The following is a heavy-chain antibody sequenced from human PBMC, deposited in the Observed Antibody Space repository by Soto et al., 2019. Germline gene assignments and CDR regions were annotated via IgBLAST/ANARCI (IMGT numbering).Heavy chain of an antibody. CDR3: ARDSYDSSGSSGYSFDY. J-gene: IGHJ4*02. V-gene: IGHV4-30-4*01. CDR1: GGSISSGDYY. D-gene: IGHD3-22*01. Sequence: SETLSITCTVSGGSISSGDYYWNWIRQPPGKGLEWIGYIYYSGSTYYNPSLKSRVTISVDTSKNQFSLKLSSVTAADTAVYYCARDSYDSSGSSGYSFDYWGQGTLVTVSS. CDR2: IYYSGST.